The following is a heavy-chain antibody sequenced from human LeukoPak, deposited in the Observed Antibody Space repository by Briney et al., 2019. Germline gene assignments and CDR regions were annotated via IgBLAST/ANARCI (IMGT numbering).Heavy chain of an antibody. CDR3: AIQSGYYYDSSGYRNFDY. D-gene: IGHD3-22*01. CDR2: FDPEDGET. J-gene: IGHJ4*02. CDR1: GYTLTELS. V-gene: IGHV1-24*01. Sequence: ASVKVSCKVSGYTLTELSMHWVRQAPGKGREWMGGFDPEDGETIYAQKFQGRVTMTEDTSTDTAYMELSSLRSEDTAVYYCAIQSGYYYDSSGYRNFDYWGQGTLVTVSS.